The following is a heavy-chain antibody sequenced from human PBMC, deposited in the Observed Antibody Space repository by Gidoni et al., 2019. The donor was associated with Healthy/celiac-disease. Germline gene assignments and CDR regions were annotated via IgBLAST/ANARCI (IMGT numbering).Heavy chain of an antibody. CDR3: ARLLTIFGVVNTQYYFDY. CDR2: IYYSGST. J-gene: IGHJ4*02. CDR1: GGSISSSSYY. V-gene: IGHV4-39*01. Sequence: QLQLQESGPGLVKPSETLSLTCTVSGGSISSSSYYWGWIRQPPGKGLEWIGSIYYSGSTYYNPSLKSRVTISVDTSKNQFSLKLSSVTAADTAVYYCARLLTIFGVVNTQYYFDYWGQGTLVTVSS. D-gene: IGHD3-3*01.